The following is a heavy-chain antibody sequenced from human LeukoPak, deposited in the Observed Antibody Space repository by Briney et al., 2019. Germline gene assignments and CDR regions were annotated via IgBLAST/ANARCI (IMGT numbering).Heavy chain of an antibody. V-gene: IGHV3-30*04. Sequence: GGSLRLSCAASGFTFSSYVMHWVRQAPGKGLEWVAIISYDGSNEYYADSVKGRFTISRDNSKNTLYLQMSSLRAEDTAAYYCAREYSSSWYTTSDYWGQGTLVTVSS. CDR1: GFTFSSYV. J-gene: IGHJ4*02. CDR3: AREYSSSWYTTSDY. CDR2: ISYDGSNE. D-gene: IGHD6-13*01.